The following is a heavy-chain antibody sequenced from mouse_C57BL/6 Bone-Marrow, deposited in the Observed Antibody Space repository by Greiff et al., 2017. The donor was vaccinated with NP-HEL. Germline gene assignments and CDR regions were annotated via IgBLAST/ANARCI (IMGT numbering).Heavy chain of an antibody. CDR2: IYPGDGDT. J-gene: IGHJ3*01. CDR1: GYAFSSSW. V-gene: IGHV1-82*01. CDR3: ARGKGFAY. Sequence: QVQLQQSGPEPVKPGASVKISCKASGYAFSSSWMNWVKQRPGKGLEWIGRIYPGDGDTNYNGKFKGKATLTADKSSSTAYMQLSSLTSEDSAVYFCARGKGFAYWGQGTLVTVSA.